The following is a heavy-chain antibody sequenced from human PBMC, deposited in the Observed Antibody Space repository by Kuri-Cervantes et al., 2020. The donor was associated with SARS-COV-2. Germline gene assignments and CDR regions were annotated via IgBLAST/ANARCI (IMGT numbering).Heavy chain of an antibody. Sequence: ETLSLTCAASGFTFSSYWMSWVRQAPGKGLEWVGRIKSKTDGGTTDYAAPVKGRFTISRDDSKNTLYLQMNSLKTDDTAVYYCTTSGPSDYWGQGTLVTVSS. V-gene: IGHV3-15*01. CDR2: IKSKTDGGTT. CDR3: TTSGPSDY. CDR1: GFTFSSYW. D-gene: IGHD3-10*01. J-gene: IGHJ4*02.